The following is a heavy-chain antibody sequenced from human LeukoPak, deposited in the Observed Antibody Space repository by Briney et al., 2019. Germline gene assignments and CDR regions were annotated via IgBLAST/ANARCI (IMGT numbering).Heavy chain of an antibody. CDR2: ISSGASTM. Sequence: GGSLRLSCGASGFMFSRFEMYWVRQAPGKGLEWVSYISSGASTMYYADSVKGRFTISRDNAKNSLFLQMNSLRAEDRAVYYCARLAVASDFDYWGQGTLVTVSS. V-gene: IGHV3-48*03. J-gene: IGHJ4*02. CDR3: ARLAVASDFDY. CDR1: GFMFSRFE. D-gene: IGHD6-19*01.